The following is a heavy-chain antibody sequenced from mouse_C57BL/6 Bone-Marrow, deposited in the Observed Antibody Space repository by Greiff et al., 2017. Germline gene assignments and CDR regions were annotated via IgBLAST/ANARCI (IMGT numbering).Heavy chain of an antibody. CDR1: GYAFSSYW. D-gene: IGHD1-2*01. CDR2: IYPGDGDT. CDR3: ARNSTTAPMDY. Sequence: VQLQQSGAELVKPGASVKISCKASGYAFSSYWMNWVKQRPGKGLEWIGQIYPGDGDTNYNGKFKGKATLTADKSSSTAYMQLSSLTSEDSAVYFCARNSTTAPMDYRGQGASVTVSS. J-gene: IGHJ4*01. V-gene: IGHV1-80*01.